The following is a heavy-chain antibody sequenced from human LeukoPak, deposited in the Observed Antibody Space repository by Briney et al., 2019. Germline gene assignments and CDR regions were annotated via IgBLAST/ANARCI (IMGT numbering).Heavy chain of an antibody. CDR3: ARPDILTGSYFDY. V-gene: IGHV3-30*02. CDR1: GFTFSSYG. Sequence: QSGGSLRLSCAASGFTFSSYGMHWVRQAPGEGLEWVAFIRYDGSNKYYADTVKGRFTIYRDNSKNTLYLQMNSLSAEDTAVYCCARPDILTGSYFDYWGQGTLVTVSS. D-gene: IGHD3-9*01. CDR2: IRYDGSNK. J-gene: IGHJ4*02.